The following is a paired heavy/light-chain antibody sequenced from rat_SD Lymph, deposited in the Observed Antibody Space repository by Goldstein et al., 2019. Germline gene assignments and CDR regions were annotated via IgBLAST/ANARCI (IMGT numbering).Light chain of an antibody. V-gene: IGKV22S1*01. CDR2: NTN. Sequence: DIQMTQSPSVLSASVGDRVTLNCKASQNINKYLNWYQQKLGEAPKLLIYNTNNLQTGIPSRFSGSGSGTDYTLTIISLQPEDVATYFCFQHNSWPGTFGAGTKLELK. CDR3: FQHNSWPGT. CDR1: QNINKY. J-gene: IGKJ2-1*01.
Heavy chain of an antibody. CDR3: ARHSDSDY. D-gene: IGHD1-1*01. V-gene: IGHV5-34*01. Sequence: EVQLVESGGGLVQPGRSLKLSCLASGFTFSNSGMNWIRQAPGKGLEWVASISSSSSYIYYADTVKGRFTISRDNAKNTLYLQMTSLRSEDTALYYCARHSDSDYWGQGVMVTVSS. J-gene: IGHJ2*01. CDR1: GFTFSNSG. CDR2: ISSSSSYI.